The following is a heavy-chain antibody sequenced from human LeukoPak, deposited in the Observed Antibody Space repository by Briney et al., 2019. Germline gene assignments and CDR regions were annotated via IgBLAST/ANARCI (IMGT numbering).Heavy chain of an antibody. CDR1: GYTLTELS. V-gene: IGHV1-24*01. Sequence: ASVKVSCKVSGYTLTELSMHWVRQAPGKGLEWMGGFDPEDGETIYAQKFQVRVTMTEDTSTDTAYMELSSLRSEDTAVYYCATKRQGYYDSSGYYGYWGQGTLVTVSS. CDR2: FDPEDGET. CDR3: ATKRQGYYDSSGYYGY. J-gene: IGHJ4*02. D-gene: IGHD3-22*01.